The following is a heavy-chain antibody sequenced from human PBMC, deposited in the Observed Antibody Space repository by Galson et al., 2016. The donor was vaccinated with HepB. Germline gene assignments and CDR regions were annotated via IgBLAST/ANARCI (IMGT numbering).Heavy chain of an antibody. CDR3: VRGVFDS. CDR1: GFTFSSYW. J-gene: IGHJ4*02. CDR2: LSGTTNYV. Sequence: SLRLSCAASGFTFSSYWMHWVRQAPGKGLEWVSSLSGTTNYVFYADSVKGRFTISRDNAKNSVYLQMNSLTAEDTAFYYCVRGVFDSWGQGTLVTVSS. V-gene: IGHV3-21*01.